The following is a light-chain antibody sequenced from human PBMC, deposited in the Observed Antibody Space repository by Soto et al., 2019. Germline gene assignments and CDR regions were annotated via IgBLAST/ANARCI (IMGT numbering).Light chain of an antibody. J-gene: IGLJ3*02. V-gene: IGLV1-40*01. CDR3: QSSDSSLSGVL. CDR2: ANS. Sequence: QSALTQPPSVSGAPGQWVTISCTGSSSNIGANYDVHWYQQLPGTAPKLLIYANSNRPSGVPERFSGSKSGTSASLAITGLQAEDEADYYCQSSDSSLSGVLFGGGTKLTVL. CDR1: SSNIGANYD.